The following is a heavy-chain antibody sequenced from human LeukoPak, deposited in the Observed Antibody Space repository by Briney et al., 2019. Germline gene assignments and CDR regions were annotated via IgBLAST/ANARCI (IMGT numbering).Heavy chain of an antibody. CDR3: ASGYSSSHYRYYFDY. Sequence: GGSLRLSCAASGFTFSSYEMNWVRQAPGKGLEWVSYISNSGSPIYYADSVKGRFTISRDNAKNSLYLQMNSLRDEDTAVYYCASGYSSSHYRYYFDYWGQGTLVTVSS. J-gene: IGHJ4*02. D-gene: IGHD6-13*01. CDR1: GFTFSSYE. V-gene: IGHV3-48*03. CDR2: ISNSGSPI.